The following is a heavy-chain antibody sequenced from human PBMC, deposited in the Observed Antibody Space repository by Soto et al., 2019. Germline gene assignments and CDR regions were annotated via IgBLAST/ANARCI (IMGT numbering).Heavy chain of an antibody. CDR1: GFTFSTYW. V-gene: IGHV3-74*01. CDR3: ARGLLNYYGVDV. CDR2: IKFDGSTT. Sequence: EVQVVESGGGLVQPGGSLRLSCVASGFTFSTYWMHWVRQAPGKGLVWVSRIKFDGSTTSYADSVKGRFTISRDNAKNTVYLQMNSLRAEDPGVYYCARGLLNYYGVDVWGQGTTVTVSS. J-gene: IGHJ6*02. D-gene: IGHD2-15*01.